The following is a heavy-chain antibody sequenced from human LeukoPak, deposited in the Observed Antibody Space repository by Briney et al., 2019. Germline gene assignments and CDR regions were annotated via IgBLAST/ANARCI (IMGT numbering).Heavy chain of an antibody. CDR1: GASISNYY. CDR3: ARHTPNYDFWSFDI. CDR2: MLYSGST. D-gene: IGHD3-3*01. J-gene: IGHJ3*02. Sequence: SETLSLTCTVSGASISNYYWSWIRQSPGKGLEWIGYMLYSGSTNQNPSLRSRVTISVDTSKNQVSLKLSSVTAADTAVYYCARHTPNYDFWSFDIWGQGTMVTVSS. V-gene: IGHV4-59*08.